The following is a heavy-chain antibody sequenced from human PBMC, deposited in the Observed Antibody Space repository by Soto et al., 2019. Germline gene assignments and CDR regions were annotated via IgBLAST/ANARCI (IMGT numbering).Heavy chain of an antibody. D-gene: IGHD6-19*01. CDR1: GFTFSSYA. CDR2: ISGSGGST. V-gene: IGHV3-23*01. CDR3: AKGPSSGWYYFDY. J-gene: IGHJ4*02. Sequence: EVQLLESGGGLVQPGGSLRLSCAASGFTFSSYAMSWVRQAPGKGLEWVSAISGSGGSTYYADSVKGRFTISRDNSKNTLYLQINSLRAEDTAVYYCAKGPSSGWYYFDYWGQGTLITVSS.